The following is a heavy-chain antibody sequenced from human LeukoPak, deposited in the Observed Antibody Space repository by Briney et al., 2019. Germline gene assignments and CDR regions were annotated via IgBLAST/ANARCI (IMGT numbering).Heavy chain of an antibody. Sequence: GGSLRLSCAASGFTFSSYAMHWVRQAPGKGLEWVAVDGSNKYYGDSVKGRFTISRDNSKNTLYLQMNSLRAEDTAVYYCARDMTSHYFDYWGQGTLVTVSS. CDR1: GFTFSSYA. V-gene: IGHV3-30*04. J-gene: IGHJ4*02. CDR2: DGSNK. CDR3: ARDMTSHYFDY. D-gene: IGHD2-21*02.